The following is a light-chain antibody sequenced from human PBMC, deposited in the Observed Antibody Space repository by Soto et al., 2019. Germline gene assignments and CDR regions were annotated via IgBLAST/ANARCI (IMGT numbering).Light chain of an antibody. CDR2: SAS. J-gene: IGKJ3*01. CDR1: QTISSNY. CDR3: QQYGIV. V-gene: IGKV3-20*01. Sequence: EVVLTQSPDTLSLSPGEGATLSCRASQTISSNYVAWYQQKPGQAPRLLIYSASTRATGTPDRFSGSGSGTHFTLTISRLEPEDFAVYYWQQYGIVFGPGTKVEIK.